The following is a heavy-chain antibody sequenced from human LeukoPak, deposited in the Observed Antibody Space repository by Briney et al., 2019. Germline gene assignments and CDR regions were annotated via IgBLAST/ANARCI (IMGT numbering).Heavy chain of an antibody. V-gene: IGHV4-39*01. Sequence: PSETLSLTCTVSGGSSSSDSYYWGWIRQPPGKGLDWIGNIYYSGTTFYNPSLKSRVTISVDTSKNQFSLRLTSVTAADTSIYYCARLSILLIKPRAFDIWGQGTVVTVSS. D-gene: IGHD2-15*01. CDR1: GGSSSSDSYY. J-gene: IGHJ3*02. CDR2: IYYSGTT. CDR3: ARLSILLIKPRAFDI.